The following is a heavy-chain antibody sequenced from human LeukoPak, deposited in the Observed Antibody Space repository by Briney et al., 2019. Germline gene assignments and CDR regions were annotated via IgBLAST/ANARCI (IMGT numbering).Heavy chain of an antibody. CDR1: GGTFSSYA. CDR3: ASSQRGSYYYDSSGQIVDY. V-gene: IGHV1-69*13. Sequence: ASVKVSCKASGGTFSSYAISWVRQAPGQGLEWMGGIIPIFGTANYAQKFQGRVTITADESTSTAYMELSSLRSEDTAVYYCASSQRGSYYYDSSGQIVDYWGQGTLVTVSS. D-gene: IGHD3-22*01. CDR2: IIPIFGTA. J-gene: IGHJ4*02.